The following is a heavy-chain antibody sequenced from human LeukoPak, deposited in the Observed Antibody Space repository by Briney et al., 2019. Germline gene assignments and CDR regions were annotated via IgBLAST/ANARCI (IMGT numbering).Heavy chain of an antibody. CDR1: GFTFSSYS. CDR3: ARDLGRAAVAGPLFDY. Sequence: GGSLRLSCAASGFTFSSYSMNWVRQAPGKGLEWVSSISSSSSYIYYADSVKGRFTISRDNAKNSLYLQMNSLRAEDTAVYYCARDLGRAAVAGPLFDYWGQGTLVTVSS. D-gene: IGHD6-19*01. V-gene: IGHV3-21*01. J-gene: IGHJ4*02. CDR2: ISSSSSYI.